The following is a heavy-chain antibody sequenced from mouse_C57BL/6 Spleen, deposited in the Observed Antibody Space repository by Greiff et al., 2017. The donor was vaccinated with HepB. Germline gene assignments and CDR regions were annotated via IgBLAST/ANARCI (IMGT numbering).Heavy chain of an antibody. CDR1: GCTFTSYW. CDR3: TRSGDGYHWYFDV. D-gene: IGHD2-3*01. V-gene: IGHV1-5*01. Sequence: EVKVVESGTVLARPGASVKMSCKTSGCTFTSYWMHWVTQRPGQGLEWIGAIYPGNSDTSYNQKFKGKAKLTAVTSASTAYMELSSLTNEDSAVYYCTRSGDGYHWYFDVWGTGTTVTVSS. J-gene: IGHJ1*03. CDR2: IYPGNSDT.